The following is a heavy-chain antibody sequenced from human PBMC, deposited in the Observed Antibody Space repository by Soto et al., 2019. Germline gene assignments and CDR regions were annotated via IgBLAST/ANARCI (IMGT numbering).Heavy chain of an antibody. J-gene: IGHJ4*02. D-gene: IGHD3-10*02. CDR3: ARSGDNYNVLDY. V-gene: IGHV1-46*01. CDR1: GYTLTNHY. CDR2: INPSGGST. Sequence: ASVKVSCKASGYTLTNHYMHWVRQAPGQGLEWMGVINPSGGSTTYAQKFQGRVTISRDNAKNSLYLQINSLRGEDTAIYFCARSGDNYNVLDYWGPGTPVTVSS.